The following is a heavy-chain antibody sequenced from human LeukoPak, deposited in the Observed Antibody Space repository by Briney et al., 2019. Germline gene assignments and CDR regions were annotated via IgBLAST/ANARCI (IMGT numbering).Heavy chain of an antibody. Sequence: PGRSLRLSCAASGFTFSDYGMQWVRQAPGKGLEWVALISTDGSDEDYADSVKGRFTLSRDNSKNTLYLQMNSLRVEDTAVYYCAKDGTRSWFGEATWGQGTLVTVSS. CDR2: ISTDGSDE. CDR1: GFTFSDYG. J-gene: IGHJ5*02. D-gene: IGHD3-10*01. V-gene: IGHV3-30*18. CDR3: AKDGTRSWFGEAT.